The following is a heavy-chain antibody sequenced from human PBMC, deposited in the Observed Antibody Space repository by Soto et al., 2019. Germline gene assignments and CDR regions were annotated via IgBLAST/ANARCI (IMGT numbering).Heavy chain of an antibody. D-gene: IGHD3-22*01. J-gene: IGHJ4*02. CDR2: IIPIFGTA. V-gene: IGHV1-69*12. CDR3: ARAHESFLYDSSGYMAY. CDR1: RGTFSSYA. Sequence: QVQLVQSGAEVKKPGSSVKVSCKASRGTFSSYAISWVRQAPGQGLEWMGGIIPIFGTANYAQKFQGRVTITADESTSTAYMELSSLRSEDTAVYYCARAHESFLYDSSGYMAYWGQGTLVTVSS.